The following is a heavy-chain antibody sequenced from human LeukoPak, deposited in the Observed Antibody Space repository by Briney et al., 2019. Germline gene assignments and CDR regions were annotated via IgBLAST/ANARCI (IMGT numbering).Heavy chain of an antibody. CDR3: ARAPPRSSSSWYYREYNWFDP. Sequence: PSETLSLTCAVYGGSFSGYYWSWIRQPPGKGLEWIGEINHSGSTNYNPSLKSRVTISVDTSKNQFSLKLSSVTAADTAVYYCARAPPRSSSSWYYREYNWFDPWGQGTLVTVSS. CDR2: INHSGST. V-gene: IGHV4-34*01. J-gene: IGHJ5*02. D-gene: IGHD6-13*01. CDR1: GGSFSGYY.